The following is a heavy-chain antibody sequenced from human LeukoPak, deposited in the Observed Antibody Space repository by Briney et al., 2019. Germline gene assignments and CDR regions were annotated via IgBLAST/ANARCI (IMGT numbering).Heavy chain of an antibody. D-gene: IGHD6-19*01. CDR2: IYPGDSDI. Sequence: GDSLKISCKACGYSFTDYWIAWVRQLPGKGLQWMGIIYPGDSDIRYSPSFQGQVTISVDKFISTAYLQWSSLKASDTAMYYFARRTRAVGTYDYWGQGTLVTVSS. CDR1: GYSFTDYW. CDR3: ARRTRAVGTYDY. J-gene: IGHJ4*02. V-gene: IGHV5-51*01.